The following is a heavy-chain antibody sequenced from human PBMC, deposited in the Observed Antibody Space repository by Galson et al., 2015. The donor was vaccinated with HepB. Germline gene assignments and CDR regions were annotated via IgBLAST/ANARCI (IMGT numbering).Heavy chain of an antibody. V-gene: IGHV3-74*01. CDR3: TRDQTIRGPSTYDF. D-gene: IGHD4-17*01. CDR2: MNTDGTDT. CDR1: GFSFSSSW. Sequence: SLRLSCAASGFSFSSSWMHWVRQLPGKGLVWVSRMNTDGTDTIYADSVRGRFTISRDNAKNTLYLQMNSLRTEDTGVYYCTRDQTIRGPSTYDFWGQGTLVTVSS. J-gene: IGHJ4*02.